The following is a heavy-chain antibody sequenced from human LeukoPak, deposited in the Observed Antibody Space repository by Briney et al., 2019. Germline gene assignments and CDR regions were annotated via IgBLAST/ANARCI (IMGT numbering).Heavy chain of an antibody. V-gene: IGHV3-21*01. J-gene: IGHJ4*02. CDR1: GLTFSSYG. Sequence: GGTLRLSCAASGLTFSSYGMSWVRQAPGKGLEWVSSISSSSSYIYYADSVKGRFTISRDNAKNSLYLQMNSLRAEDTAVYYCARGRSCSSTSCYRSSTASFDYWGQGTLVTVSS. D-gene: IGHD2-2*01. CDR3: ARGRSCSSTSCYRSSTASFDY. CDR2: ISSSSSYI.